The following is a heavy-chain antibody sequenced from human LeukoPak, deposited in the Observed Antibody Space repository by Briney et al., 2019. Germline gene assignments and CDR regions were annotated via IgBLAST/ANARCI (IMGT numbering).Heavy chain of an antibody. CDR1: GFTFSSYA. CDR3: AKVQTYYDFWSGYYRGVYFDY. J-gene: IGHJ4*02. Sequence: PGGSLRLSCAASGFTFSSYAMSWVRQAPGKGLEWVSAISGSGGSTYYADSVKGRFTISRDNSKNTLYLQMNSLRAEVTAVYYRAKVQTYYDFWSGYYRGVYFDYWGQGTLVTVSS. CDR2: ISGSGGST. V-gene: IGHV3-23*01. D-gene: IGHD3-3*01.